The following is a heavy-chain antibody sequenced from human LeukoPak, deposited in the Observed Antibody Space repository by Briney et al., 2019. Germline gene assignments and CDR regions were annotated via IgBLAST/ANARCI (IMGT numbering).Heavy chain of an antibody. CDR3: ARDKRHSYGRYFDP. V-gene: IGHV4-59*01. CDR2: MQSTGNS. CDR1: GDSISTYH. J-gene: IGHJ4*02. Sequence: PSETLSLTCSVSGDSISTYHWNWIRKPPGKGLEWIGYMQSTGNSNYNPSLKNRVNISVDMSKNQFVLNLRSVTAADTAVYYCARDKRHSYGRYFDPWGQGMLVTVSS. D-gene: IGHD5-18*01.